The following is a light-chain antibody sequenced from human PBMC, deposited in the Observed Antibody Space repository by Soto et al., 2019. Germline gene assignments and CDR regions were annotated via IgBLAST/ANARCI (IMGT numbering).Light chain of an antibody. CDR2: DAS. J-gene: IGKJ4*01. Sequence: DIQMTQSPSSLSASVGDRFTITCHASQNINNYLNWYQQKPGRAPKLLIYDASSLQSGVPSRFSGSGSGTDFTLTISRLEPEDFAVYYCRQYGRSLGSAIGGGTKVDI. CDR1: QNINNY. CDR3: RQYGRSLGSA. V-gene: IGKV1-33*01.